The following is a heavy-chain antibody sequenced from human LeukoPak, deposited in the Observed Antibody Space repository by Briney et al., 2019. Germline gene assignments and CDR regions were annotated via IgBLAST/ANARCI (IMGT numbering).Heavy chain of an antibody. CDR2: ISSSGGTM. CDR3: AKSPQPGSGWYDYFDY. Sequence: KPGGSLRLSCGASGFTFSDSYMSWIRQAPGKGLEWVSYISSSGGTMYYADSLKGRFTISRDNAKNSRYLQMNSLRAEDTAVYYCAKSPQPGSGWYDYFDYWGEEALLTVSS. J-gene: IGHJ4*02. CDR1: GFTFSDSY. D-gene: IGHD6-19*01. V-gene: IGHV3-11*01.